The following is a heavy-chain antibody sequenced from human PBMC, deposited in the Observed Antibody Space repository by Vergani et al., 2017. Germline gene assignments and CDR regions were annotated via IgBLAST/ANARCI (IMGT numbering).Heavy chain of an antibody. CDR3: ARDRDTIFGVVSSEDYYYYYGMDV. Sequence: QVQLVQSGAEVKKPGASVKVSCKASGYTFTGYYMHWVRQAPGQGLEWMGWISAYNGNTNYAQKLQGRVTMTTDTSTSTAYMELRSLRSDDTAVYYCARDRDTIFGVVSSEDYYYYYGMDVWGQGTTVTVSS. V-gene: IGHV1-18*04. CDR2: ISAYNGNT. CDR1: GYTFTGYY. D-gene: IGHD3-3*01. J-gene: IGHJ6*02.